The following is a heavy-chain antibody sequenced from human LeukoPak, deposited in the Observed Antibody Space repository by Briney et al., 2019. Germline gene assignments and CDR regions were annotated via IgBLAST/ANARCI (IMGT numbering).Heavy chain of an antibody. D-gene: IGHD4-17*01. V-gene: IGHV3-21*01. J-gene: IGHJ4*02. CDR3: ARRRTTVTTSLDY. CDR2: ISSSSSYI. Sequence: GGSVRLSCAASGFTFSNYEMNWVRQAPGKGLQWVSSISSSSSYISYADSVKGRFTISRDNAKNSLYLQMNSLRAEDTAVYYCARRRTTVTTSLDYWGQGTLVTVSS. CDR1: GFTFSNYE.